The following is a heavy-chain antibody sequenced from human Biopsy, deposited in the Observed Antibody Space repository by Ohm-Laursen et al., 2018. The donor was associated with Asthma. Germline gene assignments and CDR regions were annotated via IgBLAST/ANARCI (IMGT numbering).Heavy chain of an antibody. J-gene: IGHJ4*02. CDR1: GYSLTDLS. CDR3: ASDFPKDYVRYNFQF. D-gene: IGHD4-17*01. Sequence: GSSVKVSCKLSGYSLTDLSMHWVRQAPGQGLEWMGGHDHEEGGTVNARRFQGRVTMTEDTSTDTAYMGLSSLSSDDTAVYYCASDFPKDYVRYNFQFWGQGTLVTVSS. V-gene: IGHV1-24*01. CDR2: HDHEEGGT.